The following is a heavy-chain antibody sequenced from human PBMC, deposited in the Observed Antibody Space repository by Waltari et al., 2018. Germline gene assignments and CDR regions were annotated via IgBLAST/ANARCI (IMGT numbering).Heavy chain of an antibody. Sequence: QVHLQESGPGRLKPSETLSLTCTVSGGFVNHLSWSWIRRPAGKGLGWLGRVFSSGSTNYNSSLKSRVTMAVDKSKNQISLKLTSVTAAETGIYYWARGRGLQGFNFYYDMDVWGKGSAVTVSS. D-gene: IGHD4-4*01. CDR3: ARGRGLQGFNFYYDMDV. CDR2: VFSSGST. J-gene: IGHJ6*03. V-gene: IGHV4-4*07. CDR1: GGFVNHLS.